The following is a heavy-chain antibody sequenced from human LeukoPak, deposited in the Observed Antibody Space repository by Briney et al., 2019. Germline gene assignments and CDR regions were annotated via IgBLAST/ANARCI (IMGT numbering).Heavy chain of an antibody. CDR2: TNEDESAK. Sequence: GGSLRLSCAASGFSFRNSWMAWVRQAPGKGLEWVALTNEDESAKYYVDSVKGRFTISRDNAKNSLFLQMNSLRDEDTAMYYCARGVNRAYDIWGHGTMVTVSS. V-gene: IGHV3-7*01. CDR3: ARGVNRAYDI. CDR1: GFSFRNSW. J-gene: IGHJ3*02. D-gene: IGHD2-8*01.